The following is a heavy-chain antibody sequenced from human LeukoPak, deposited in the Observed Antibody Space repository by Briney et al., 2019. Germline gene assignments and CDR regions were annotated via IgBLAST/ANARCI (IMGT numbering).Heavy chain of an antibody. J-gene: IGHJ3*02. CDR1: GGTFSSYA. CDR3: ARGADIVVVPAAESGGAHAFDI. Sequence: ASVKVSCKASGGTFSSYAISWVRQAPGQGLEWMGGIIPIFGTANYAQKFQGRVAITADESTSTAYMELSSLRSEDTAVYYCARGADIVVVPAAESGGAHAFDIWGQGTMVTVSS. V-gene: IGHV1-69*13. CDR2: IIPIFGTA. D-gene: IGHD2-2*01.